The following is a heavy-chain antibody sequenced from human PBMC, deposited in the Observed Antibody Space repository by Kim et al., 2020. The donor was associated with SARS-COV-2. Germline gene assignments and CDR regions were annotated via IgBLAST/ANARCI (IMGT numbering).Heavy chain of an antibody. J-gene: IGHJ4*02. Sequence: GGSLRLSCAASGFTLSNYGMHWVRQAPGKGLEWVAVIWSDGDIRHSDSVKRRLTISRDNSKNTPLLQMNSLRAEDTAVSSCAKSRDGSDHGLDCWGQGTLVTVSS. CDR3: AKSRDGSDHGLDC. CDR1: GFTLSNYG. CDR2: IWSDGDIR. V-gene: IGHV3-33*06. D-gene: IGHD5-12*01.